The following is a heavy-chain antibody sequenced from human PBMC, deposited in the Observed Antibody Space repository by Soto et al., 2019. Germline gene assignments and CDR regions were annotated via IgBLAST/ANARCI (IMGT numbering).Heavy chain of an antibody. V-gene: IGHV3-23*01. CDR1: GFTFSSYA. D-gene: IGHD6-13*01. J-gene: IGHJ4*02. Sequence: GGSLRLSCAASGFTFSSYAMSWVRQAPGKGLEWVSAISGSGDKTYYADSVKGRITISRDNSKNTLYLQMNSLRAEDTAVYYCAKDGKIAAAGTWVKYFDSWGQGTLVTVSS. CDR3: AKDGKIAAAGTWVKYFDS. CDR2: ISGSGDKT.